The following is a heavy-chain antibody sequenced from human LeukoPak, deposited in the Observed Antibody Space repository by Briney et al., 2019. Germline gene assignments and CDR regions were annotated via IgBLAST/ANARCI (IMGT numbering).Heavy chain of an antibody. CDR1: GGSFSGHY. CDR2: INHSGST. V-gene: IGHV4-34*01. CDR3: ARVKDPGGYYYYYYVDI. Sequence: SEILSLTCAVYGGSFSGHYWTWIRQPPGKGLEWIGEINHSGSTNYNPSLKSRVTISVDTSKNQFSLKVSSVTAADTAVYYCARVKDPGGYYYYYYVDIWGKGNTVTVSS. J-gene: IGHJ6*03. D-gene: IGHD3-16*01.